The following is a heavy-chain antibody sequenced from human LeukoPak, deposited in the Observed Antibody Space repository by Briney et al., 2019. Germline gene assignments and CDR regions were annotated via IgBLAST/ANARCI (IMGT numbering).Heavy chain of an antibody. Sequence: VASVKVSCKASGYTFTSYGISWVRQAPGQGLEWMGWISAYNGNTNYAQKLQGRVTMTTDTSTSTAYMELRSLRSDDTAVYYCARISGWYVGLYYFDYWGQGTLVTVSS. CDR3: ARISGWYVGLYYFDY. CDR2: ISAYNGNT. V-gene: IGHV1-18*01. J-gene: IGHJ4*02. CDR1: GYTFTSYG. D-gene: IGHD6-19*01.